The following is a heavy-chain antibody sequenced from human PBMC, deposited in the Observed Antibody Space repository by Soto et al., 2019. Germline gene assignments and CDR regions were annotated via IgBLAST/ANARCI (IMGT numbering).Heavy chain of an antibody. CDR1: AFTFTSSA. Sequence: SVKVSCTASAFTFTSSAVQWVRQARGQRLEWIGWIVVGSGNTNYAQKFQERVTITRDMSTSTAYMELSSLRSEDTAVYYCAADHRYYYDSSGYSYRHLLGYWGQGTLVTVPS. CDR2: IVVGSGNT. J-gene: IGHJ4*02. D-gene: IGHD3-22*01. CDR3: AADHRYYYDSSGYSYRHLLGY. V-gene: IGHV1-58*01.